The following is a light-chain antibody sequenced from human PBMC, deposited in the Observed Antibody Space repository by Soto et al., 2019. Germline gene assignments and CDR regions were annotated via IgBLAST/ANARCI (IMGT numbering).Light chain of an antibody. CDR1: QSISNH. CDR2: DAS. V-gene: IGKV1-5*01. Sequence: DIQMTQSPSTLSASVEDRVIITCRASQSISNHLNWYQQKPGKAPKVLIYDASSLGSGVPSRFSGSGSGTKFTLTISSLQPDDFATYYCQQYNSFPLTFGGGTKVDIK. CDR3: QQYNSFPLT. J-gene: IGKJ4*01.